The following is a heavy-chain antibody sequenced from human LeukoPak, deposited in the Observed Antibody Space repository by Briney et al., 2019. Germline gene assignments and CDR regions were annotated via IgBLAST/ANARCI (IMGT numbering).Heavy chain of an antibody. CDR3: ARATRGPFGVVSYYFDY. Sequence: SETLSLTCAVYGGSFSGYYWSLIRQPPRKGLEWIGEINHSGSTNYNPSLKSRVTISVDTSKNQFSLKLSSVTAADTAVYYCARATRGPFGVVSYYFDYWGQGTLVTVSS. CDR1: GGSFSGYY. J-gene: IGHJ4*02. V-gene: IGHV4-34*01. CDR2: INHSGST. D-gene: IGHD3-3*01.